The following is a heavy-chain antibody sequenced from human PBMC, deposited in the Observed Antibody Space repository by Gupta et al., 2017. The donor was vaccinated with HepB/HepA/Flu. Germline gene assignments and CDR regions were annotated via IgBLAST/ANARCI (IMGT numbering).Heavy chain of an antibody. D-gene: IGHD1-26*01. V-gene: IGHV3-15*01. J-gene: IGHJ4*02. CDR1: GFPLRNAG. CDR3: TTDSWELQLGSDH. CDR2: IKRMREGGAE. Sequence: EVQLVESGGGLVKPGGSLRLSCVVSGFPLRNAGMSWGSQAPGKGLEWVGLIKRMREGGAEEYAAPVRGRFTISRDDSKNSLYLQMNNLKTEDTGLYYCTTDSWELQLGSDHWGQGTLVTVSA.